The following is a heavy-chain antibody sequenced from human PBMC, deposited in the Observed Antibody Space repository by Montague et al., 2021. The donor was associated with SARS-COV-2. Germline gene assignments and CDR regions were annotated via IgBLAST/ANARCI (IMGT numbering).Heavy chain of an antibody. CDR2: INHSETT. CDR3: ARWDPRTLTLTGLRGKSAIDY. Sequence: SETLSLTCAVYGGSISPYYLTRIRQSPSKALEWVAVINHSETTYYNPNPSLRNPVTISVDTSKSPFSLKLSSVTSADTGVYSCARWDPRTLTLTGLRGKSAIDYWGQGTLVSVAS. D-gene: IGHD3-9*01. J-gene: IGHJ4*02. V-gene: IGHV4-34*01. CDR1: GGSISPYY.